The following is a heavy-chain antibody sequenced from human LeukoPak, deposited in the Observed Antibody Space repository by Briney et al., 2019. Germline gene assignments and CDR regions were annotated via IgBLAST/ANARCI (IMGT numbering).Heavy chain of an antibody. J-gene: IGHJ4*02. D-gene: IGHD3-10*01. V-gene: IGHV3-23*01. Sequence: SGGSLRLSCVASEFAFSDYAMSWVRQAPGKGPEWVSTISRNSATWYADSVMGRFTISRDNSKSTLYLQMNSLRGEDTALYYCADFGSGSYIFDYWGQGSLATVSS. CDR1: EFAFSDYA. CDR3: ADFGSGSYIFDY. CDR2: ISRNSAT.